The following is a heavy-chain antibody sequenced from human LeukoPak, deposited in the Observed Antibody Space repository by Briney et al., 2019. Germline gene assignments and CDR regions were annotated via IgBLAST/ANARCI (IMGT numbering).Heavy chain of an antibody. Sequence: GGSLRLSCAASGFTFSSYAMSWVRQAPGKGLEWVSAISGSGGSTYYADSVKGRFTISRDNSKNTLYLQMNSLRADDTAVYYCAKDRDPGYSSRWYDYWGQGTLVTVSS. CDR3: AKDRDPGYSSRWYDY. CDR2: ISGSGGST. D-gene: IGHD6-13*01. J-gene: IGHJ4*02. CDR1: GFTFSSYA. V-gene: IGHV3-23*01.